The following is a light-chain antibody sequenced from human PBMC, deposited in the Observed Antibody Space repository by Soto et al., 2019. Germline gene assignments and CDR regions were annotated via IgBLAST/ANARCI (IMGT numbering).Light chain of an antibody. CDR1: QSLLHSNGNTY. V-gene: IGKV2-28*01. CDR2: LVS. Sequence: DIVLTQSPLSLPVTPGEPASISCRSTQSLLHSNGNTYLDRYLQKPGQSPQLLIYLVSNRASGVPDRFSGSGSGTDFTMKISRVEAEDVGVYYCMQSLQVTWTFGQGTKVDIK. CDR3: MQSLQVTWT. J-gene: IGKJ1*01.